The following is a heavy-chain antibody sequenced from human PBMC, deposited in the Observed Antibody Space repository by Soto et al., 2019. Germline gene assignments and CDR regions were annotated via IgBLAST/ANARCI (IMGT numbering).Heavy chain of an antibody. D-gene: IGHD3-22*01. CDR1: GFTFSTYA. Sequence: GGSMRLSCSASGFTFSTYAMNWVRQAPGKGLEWVSAISGSGKSASYADSVKGRFTLSRDNSRNTLYLQMNSLRVEDTALYFCAKGKDYFDSSGYSYFDSWGQGTLVTVSS. J-gene: IGHJ4*02. V-gene: IGHV3-23*01. CDR3: AKGKDYFDSSGYSYFDS. CDR2: ISGSGKSA.